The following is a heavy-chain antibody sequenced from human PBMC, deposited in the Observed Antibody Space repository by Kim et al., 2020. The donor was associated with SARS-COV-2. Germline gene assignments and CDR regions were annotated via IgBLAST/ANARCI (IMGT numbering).Heavy chain of an antibody. Sequence: TNYADSVKGRFTTSRDNAKNSLYLQMNSLRAEDTAVYYCARGQWLPMVDYWGQGTLVTVSS. D-gene: IGHD6-19*01. CDR2: T. V-gene: IGHV3-11*05. J-gene: IGHJ4*02. CDR3: ARGQWLPMVDY.